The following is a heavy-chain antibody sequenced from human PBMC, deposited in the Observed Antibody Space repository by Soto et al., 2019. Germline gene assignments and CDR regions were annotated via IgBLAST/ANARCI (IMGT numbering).Heavy chain of an antibody. CDR3: ARAEYRQQLVNYGMVV. Sequence: QVQLVQSGAEVKKPGSSVKVSCKASGGTFSSYAISWVRQAPGQGLEWMGGIIPIFGTANYAQKFQGRVTITADKSTSTASMELSSLRSEDTAVYYCARAEYRQQLVNYGMVVWGQGTTVTVSS. CDR1: GGTFSSYA. D-gene: IGHD6-13*01. V-gene: IGHV1-69*06. CDR2: IIPIFGTA. J-gene: IGHJ6*02.